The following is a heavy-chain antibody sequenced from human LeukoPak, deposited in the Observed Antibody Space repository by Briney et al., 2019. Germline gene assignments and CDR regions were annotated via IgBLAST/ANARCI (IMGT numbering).Heavy chain of an antibody. D-gene: IGHD6-13*01. CDR1: GFTFSSYG. CDR3: AKDRFSGYSSSWYYFDY. J-gene: IGHJ4*02. CDR2: ISYDGSNK. V-gene: IGHV3-30*18. Sequence: GSLRLSCAASGFTFSSYGMHWVRQAPGKGLEWVAVISYDGSNKYYADSVKGRFTISRDNSKNTLYLQMNSLRAEDTAVYYCAKDRFSGYSSSWYYFDYWGQGTLVTVSS.